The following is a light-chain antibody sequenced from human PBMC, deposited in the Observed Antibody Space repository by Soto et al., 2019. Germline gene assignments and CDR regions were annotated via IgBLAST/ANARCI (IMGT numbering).Light chain of an antibody. CDR1: DSDIGGYNY. V-gene: IGLV2-14*01. Sequence: QSALTQPASVSGSPGQSITISCTGTDSDIGGYNYVSWYQHHPGKAPRLMISQVFNRPSGVSDRFSGSKSGNTASLTISGLEAEDEADYYCSSYTSSTTLVVFGGGTKLTVL. J-gene: IGLJ2*01. CDR3: SSYTSSTTLVV. CDR2: QVF.